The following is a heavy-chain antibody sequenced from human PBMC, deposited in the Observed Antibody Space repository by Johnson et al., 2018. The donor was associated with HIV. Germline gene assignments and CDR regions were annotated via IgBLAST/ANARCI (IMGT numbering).Heavy chain of an antibody. J-gene: IGHJ3*02. V-gene: IGHV3-23*04. CDR1: GFTVSSNY. D-gene: IGHD6-13*01. CDR2: ISGSGGST. CDR3: ARIPARWYLNDAFDI. Sequence: VQLVESGGGVVQPGGSLRLSCAASGFTVSSNYMSWVRQAPGKGLEWVSAISGSGGSTYYADSVKGRFTISRDNSKNTLYLQMNSLRAEDTAVYYCARIPARWYLNDAFDIWGQGTMVTVSS.